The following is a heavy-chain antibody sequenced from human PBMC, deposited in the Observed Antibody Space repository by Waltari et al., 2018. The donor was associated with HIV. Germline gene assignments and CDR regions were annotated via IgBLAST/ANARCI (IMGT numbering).Heavy chain of an antibody. V-gene: IGHV3-23*01. D-gene: IGHD6-13*01. Sequence: EVQVLESGGALVQPGGSLRLSCPSPGFPFSTTGWGWVLQAPGKGLEWVSTISGSGGSTYYADSVKGRFTVSRDNSKNTLYLQMNSLRAEDTAVYFCVKEHQYSHSWYSYYGMDVWGQGTTVTVSS. CDR3: VKEHQYSHSWYSYYGMDV. CDR1: GFPFSTTG. CDR2: ISGSGGST. J-gene: IGHJ6*02.